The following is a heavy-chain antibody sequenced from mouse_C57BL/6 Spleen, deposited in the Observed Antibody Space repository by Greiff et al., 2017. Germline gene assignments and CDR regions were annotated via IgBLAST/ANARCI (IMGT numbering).Heavy chain of an antibody. CDR3: SLYYYGYYYAMDY. CDR1: GYTFTSYW. J-gene: IGHJ4*01. CDR2: IHPNSGST. V-gene: IGHV1-64*01. Sequence: QVQLQQPGAELVKPGASVKLSCKASGYTFTSYWMHWVTQRPGQGLEWMGMIHPNSGSTNYNEKFKSKATLTVDKSSSTAYMQLSSLTSEDSAVYDWSLYYYGYYYAMDYRGQGTSVTVSS. D-gene: IGHD1-1*01.